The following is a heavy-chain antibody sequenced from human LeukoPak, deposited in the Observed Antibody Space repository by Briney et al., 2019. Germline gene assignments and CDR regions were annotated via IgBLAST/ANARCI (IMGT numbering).Heavy chain of an antibody. CDR1: GGTFSSYA. Sequence: ASVKVSCKASGGTFSSYAISWVRQAPGQGLEWMGGIIPIFGTANYAQKFQGRVTITADKSTSTAYMELSSLRSEDTAVYYCAGERIAVAVPFDYWGQGTLVTVSS. J-gene: IGHJ4*02. CDR2: IIPIFGTA. CDR3: AGERIAVAVPFDY. D-gene: IGHD6-19*01. V-gene: IGHV1-69*06.